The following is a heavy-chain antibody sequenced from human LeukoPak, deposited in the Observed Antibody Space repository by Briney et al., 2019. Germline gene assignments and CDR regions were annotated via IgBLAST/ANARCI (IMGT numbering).Heavy chain of an antibody. Sequence: GASVKVSCKASGGTFSSYAISWVRQAPGQGLEWMGRIIPILGIANYAQKFQGRVTITADKSTSTAYMELSSLRSEDTAVYYCARQSVAGFYFDYWGQGTLVTVS. V-gene: IGHV1-69*04. CDR2: IIPILGIA. CDR1: GGTFSSYA. CDR3: ARQSVAGFYFDY. D-gene: IGHD6-19*01. J-gene: IGHJ4*02.